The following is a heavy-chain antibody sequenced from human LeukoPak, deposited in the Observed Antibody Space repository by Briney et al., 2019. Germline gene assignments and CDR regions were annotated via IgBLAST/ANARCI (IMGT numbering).Heavy chain of an antibody. CDR2: ISGSGGST. Sequence: GGSLRLSCAASGFTFSSYWMNWVRQAPGKGLEWVSAISGSGGSTYYADSVKGRFTISRDNSKNTLYLQMNSLRAEDTAVYYCAKDTAMAPFDYWGQGTLVTVSS. D-gene: IGHD5-18*01. J-gene: IGHJ4*02. V-gene: IGHV3-23*01. CDR3: AKDTAMAPFDY. CDR1: GFTFSSYW.